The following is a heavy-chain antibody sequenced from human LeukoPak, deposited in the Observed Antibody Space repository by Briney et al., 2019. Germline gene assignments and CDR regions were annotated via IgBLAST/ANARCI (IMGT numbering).Heavy chain of an antibody. CDR3: ARLGLEVGGPNWFDP. CDR2: IKRDGSQK. V-gene: IGHV3-7*01. CDR1: GFSFSSNW. D-gene: IGHD1-1*01. J-gene: IGHJ5*02. Sequence: GGSLRLSCAAPGFSFSSNWMGWVRQAPGKGLEWVAHIKRDGSQKYYLDSVKGRFTISRDNAKNSLYLQMNSLRVEDTAVYYCARLGLEVGGPNWFDPWGQGTLVTVSS.